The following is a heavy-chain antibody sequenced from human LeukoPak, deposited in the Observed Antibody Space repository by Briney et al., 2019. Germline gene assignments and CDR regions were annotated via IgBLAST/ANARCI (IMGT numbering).Heavy chain of an antibody. Sequence: SETLSLTCTVSGASISSYYWSWIRQPAGKGLEWIGRMYTSGRTHYSPSLKSRLTMSVDTSKNQFPLKLTSVTAADTAVYYCANGGNSGSYFEDWGQGTLVTVSS. CDR2: MYTSGRT. D-gene: IGHD1-26*01. J-gene: IGHJ4*02. CDR1: GASISSYY. CDR3: ANGGNSGSYFED. V-gene: IGHV4-4*07.